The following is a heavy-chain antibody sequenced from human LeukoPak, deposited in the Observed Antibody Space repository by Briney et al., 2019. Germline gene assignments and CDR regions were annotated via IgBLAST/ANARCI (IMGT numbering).Heavy chain of an antibody. CDR3: ARLVYYDFWSGSFDY. V-gene: IGHV4-59*08. CDR2: IYYSGST. J-gene: IGHJ4*02. D-gene: IGHD3-3*01. Sequence: SSETLSLTCTVSGGSISSYYWSWIRQPPGKGLEWIGYIYYSGSTNYNPSLKSRVTISVDTSKNQFSLKLSSVTAADTAVYYCARLVYYDFWSGSFDYWGQGTLVTVSS. CDR1: GGSISSYY.